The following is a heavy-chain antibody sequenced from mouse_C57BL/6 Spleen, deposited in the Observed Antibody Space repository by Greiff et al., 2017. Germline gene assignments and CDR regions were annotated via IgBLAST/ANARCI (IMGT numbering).Heavy chain of an antibody. D-gene: IGHD2-4*01. J-gene: IGHJ4*01. CDR1: GFSLTSYG. CDR3: ARNSLSTMITTGGGYYAMDY. V-gene: IGHV2-2*01. CDR2: LWSGGST. Sequence: QVQLQQSGPGLVQPSQSLSITCTVSGFSLTSYGVHWVRQSPGKGLEWLGVLWSGGSTDYNAAFISRLSISKDNSKSQVFFKMNSLQADDTAIYYCARNSLSTMITTGGGYYAMDYWGQGTSVTVSS.